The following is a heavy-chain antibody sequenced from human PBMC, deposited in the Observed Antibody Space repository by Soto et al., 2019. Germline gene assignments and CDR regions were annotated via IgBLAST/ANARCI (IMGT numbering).Heavy chain of an antibody. J-gene: IGHJ4*02. D-gene: IGHD3-22*01. V-gene: IGHV4-61*01. Sequence: QVQLQESGPGLVKPSETLSLTCTVSGGSVSSGSYYWSWLRQPPGKGLEWIGYIYYSGSTNCNPSLKRRVTISVDTYKNQFSLKLSSVTAADTAVYYCARTPKVVVITAFDYWGQGTLVTVSS. CDR1: GGSVSSGSYY. CDR3: ARTPKVVVITAFDY. CDR2: IYYSGST.